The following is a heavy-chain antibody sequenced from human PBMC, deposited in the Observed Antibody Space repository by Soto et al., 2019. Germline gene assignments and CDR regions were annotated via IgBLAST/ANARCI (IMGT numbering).Heavy chain of an antibody. CDR2: IKEDGSEE. Sequence: EVQLVQSGGDLVQPGGSLRLSCVASGFTFSTYWMTWVRQAPGMGLEWVAGIKEDGSEEVYVDSVKGRFSISRDNAKTSLYLQLNSLRAEDTAVYYCATAISSPFSSFDYWGQGSLVTVSS. J-gene: IGHJ4*02. CDR3: ATAISSPFSSFDY. V-gene: IGHV3-7*01. D-gene: IGHD2-2*01. CDR1: GFTFSTYW.